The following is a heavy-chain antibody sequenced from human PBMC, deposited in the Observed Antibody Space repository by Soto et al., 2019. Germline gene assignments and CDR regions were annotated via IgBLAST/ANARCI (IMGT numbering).Heavy chain of an antibody. CDR3: ARTAAEDAFDAFDI. CDR1: GFTFSSYA. Sequence: VGSLRLSCAASGFTFSSYAMSWVRQAPGKGLEWVSTINDSGGSTYYADSVKGRFTISRDNSKNTLYLQMNSLRAEDTAVYYCARTAAEDAFDAFDIWGQGKMVTVS. V-gene: IGHV3-23*01. D-gene: IGHD6-13*01. J-gene: IGHJ3*02. CDR2: INDSGGST.